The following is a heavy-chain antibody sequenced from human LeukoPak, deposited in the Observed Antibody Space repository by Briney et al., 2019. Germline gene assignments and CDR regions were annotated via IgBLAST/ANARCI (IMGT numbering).Heavy chain of an antibody. CDR3: ARVPRWESGHFDY. Sequence: KSGGSLRLSCAASGFTFSSYSMNWVRRAPGKGLEWVSSISSSSSYIYYADSVKGRFTISRDNAKNSLYLQMNSLRAEDTAVYYCARVPRWESGHFDYWGQGTLVTVSS. D-gene: IGHD1-26*01. J-gene: IGHJ4*02. CDR1: GFTFSSYS. CDR2: ISSSSSYI. V-gene: IGHV3-21*01.